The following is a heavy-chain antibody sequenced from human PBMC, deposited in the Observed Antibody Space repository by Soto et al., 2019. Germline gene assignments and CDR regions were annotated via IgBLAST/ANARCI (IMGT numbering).Heavy chain of an antibody. CDR3: AKDINAWPNDASDI. D-gene: IGHD2-2*01. CDR2: IRGSGDGT. CDR1: GFTFSSYA. J-gene: IGHJ3*02. V-gene: IGHV3-23*01. Sequence: EVQLLESGGGLVQPGGSLRLSCAASGFTFSSYAMSWVRQAPGKGLEWVSAIRGSGDGTYYADSVKGRFTISRDNSKNTLYLQMNRLRVEDTAVYYCAKDINAWPNDASDIWGQAPMVTVSS.